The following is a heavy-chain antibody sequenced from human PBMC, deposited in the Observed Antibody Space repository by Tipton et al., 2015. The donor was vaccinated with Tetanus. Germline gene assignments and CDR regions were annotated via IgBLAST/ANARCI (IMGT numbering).Heavy chain of an antibody. Sequence: LRLSCTVSGGSISSYYWSWIRQPAGKGLEWIGRIYTSGSTNYNPSLKSRVTMSLDTSKNQFSLKLNSVTAADTAVYYCARVGATGTTEEFDYWGQGTLVTVSS. CDR3: ARVGATGTTEEFDY. CDR1: GGSISSYY. CDR2: IYTSGST. D-gene: IGHD1-7*01. J-gene: IGHJ4*02. V-gene: IGHV4-4*07.